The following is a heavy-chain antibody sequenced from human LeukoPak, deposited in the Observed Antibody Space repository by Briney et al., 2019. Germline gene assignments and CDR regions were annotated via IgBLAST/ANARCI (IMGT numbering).Heavy chain of an antibody. Sequence: GGSLRLSCVASGFTFSSYSMNWVRQAPGKGLEWVSSISSSSSYIYYADSVKGRFTISRDNAKNSLYLQMNSLRAEDTALYYCARDGSGYSPYYFDYWGQGTLVTVSS. CDR3: ARDGSGYSPYYFDY. CDR2: ISSSSSYI. J-gene: IGHJ4*02. D-gene: IGHD5-18*01. CDR1: GFTFSSYS. V-gene: IGHV3-21*01.